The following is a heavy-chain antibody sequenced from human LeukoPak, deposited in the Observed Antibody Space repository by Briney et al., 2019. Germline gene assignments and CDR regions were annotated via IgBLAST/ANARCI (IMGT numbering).Heavy chain of an antibody. CDR1: GYTFTGYY. J-gene: IGHJ5*02. CDR3: ARIWGSSTSCYDCWFDP. CDR2: INPNSGGT. Sequence: ASVKVSCKASGYTFTGYYMHWVRQAPGQGLEWMGWINPNSGGTNYAQKFQGRVTVTRDTSISTAYMELSRLRSDDTAVYYCARIWGSSTSCYDCWFDPWGQGTLVTVSS. D-gene: IGHD2-2*01. V-gene: IGHV1-2*02.